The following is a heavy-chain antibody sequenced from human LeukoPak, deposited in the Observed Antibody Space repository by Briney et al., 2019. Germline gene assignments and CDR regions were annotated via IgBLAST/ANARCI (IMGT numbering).Heavy chain of an antibody. V-gene: IGHV3-23*01. Sequence: GGSLRLSCAASGFTFSDYAMSWVRQAPGKGLEWVSAISGSGRSTLYADSVKGRFTISRDNSKNTLYLQVNSLRADDTAVYYCAKDRSSEMSYFDYWGQGTLVTVSS. CDR2: ISGSGRST. J-gene: IGHJ4*02. CDR1: GFTFSDYA. CDR3: AKDRSSEMSYFDY.